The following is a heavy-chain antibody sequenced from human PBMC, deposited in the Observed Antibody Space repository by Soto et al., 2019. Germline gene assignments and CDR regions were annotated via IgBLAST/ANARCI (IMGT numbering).Heavy chain of an antibody. CDR1: GFTFSSYA. D-gene: IGHD6-13*01. Sequence: GGSLRLSCAASGFTFSSYAMSWVRQAPGKGLEWVSAISGSGGSTYYADSVKGRFTISRDNSKNTLYLQMNSLRAEDTAVYYCAKDRRASDRTAVGSAVDYWGQGTLVTVSS. V-gene: IGHV3-23*01. J-gene: IGHJ4*02. CDR2: ISGSGGST. CDR3: AKDRRASDRTAVGSAVDY.